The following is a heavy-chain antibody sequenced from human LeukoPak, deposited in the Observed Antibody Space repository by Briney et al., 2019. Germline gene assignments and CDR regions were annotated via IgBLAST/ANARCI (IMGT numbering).Heavy chain of an antibody. Sequence: ASVKVSCKASGYSFTTYGLYWVRQAPGQRLEWMGWINAGNGNTEYSQKFQGRVTITRDTSASTAYMEMSSLRSEDTAVYYCARWRGGTFTFDYWGQGTLVTVSS. CDR1: GYSFTTYG. V-gene: IGHV1-3*01. J-gene: IGHJ4*02. D-gene: IGHD3-3*01. CDR3: ARWRGGTFTFDY. CDR2: INAGNGNT.